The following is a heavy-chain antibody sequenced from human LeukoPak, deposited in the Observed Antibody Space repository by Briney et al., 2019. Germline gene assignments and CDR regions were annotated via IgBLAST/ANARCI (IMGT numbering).Heavy chain of an antibody. Sequence: GESLKISCKGSGYSFTSYWIGWVRQMPGKGLEWMGIIYPGDSDTRYSPSFQGQVTISADKSISTAYLQWSSLKASDTAMYYCARRRAYCGGDCDFDYWGQGTLVTVSS. CDR2: IYPGDSDT. CDR1: GYSFTSYW. J-gene: IGHJ4*02. D-gene: IGHD2-21*02. CDR3: ARRRAYCGGDCDFDY. V-gene: IGHV5-51*01.